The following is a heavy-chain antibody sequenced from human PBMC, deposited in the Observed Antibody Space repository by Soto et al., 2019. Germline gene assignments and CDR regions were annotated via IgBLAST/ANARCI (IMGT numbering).Heavy chain of an antibody. CDR1: GGSLSGYY. D-gene: IGHD5-12*01. CDR3: ARGYWGYDFDY. J-gene: IGHJ4*02. Sequence: PSETLSLTCAVYGGSLSGYYWSWIRQPPGKGLEWIGEINHSGNTNYNPSLKSRVTISVDTSKNQFSLNLSSVTAADTSVYYCARGYWGYDFDYWGQGTLVTVSS. CDR2: INHSGNT. V-gene: IGHV4-34*01.